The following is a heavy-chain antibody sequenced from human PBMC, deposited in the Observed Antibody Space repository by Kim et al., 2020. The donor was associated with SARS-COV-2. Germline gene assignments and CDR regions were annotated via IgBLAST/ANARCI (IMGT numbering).Heavy chain of an antibody. CDR2: IYPGDSDT. J-gene: IGHJ5*02. D-gene: IGHD3-3*01. CDR3: ARLVTIFGVVSGGRVNWFDP. CDR1: GYSFTSYW. Sequence: GESLKISCKGSGYSFTSYWIGWVRQMPGKGLEWMGIIYPGDSDTSYSPSFQAQVTITADKSLSTAYLQWSSLKASDTAMYYCARLVTIFGVVSGGRVNWFDPWGQGTLVTVSS. V-gene: IGHV5-51*01.